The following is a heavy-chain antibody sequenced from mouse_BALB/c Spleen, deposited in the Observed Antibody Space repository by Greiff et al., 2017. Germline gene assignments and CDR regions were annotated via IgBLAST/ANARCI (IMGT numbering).Heavy chain of an antibody. V-gene: IGHV1-63*02. CDR2: IYPGGGYT. CDR1: GYSFTNYW. D-gene: IGHD2-3*01. Sequence: QVHVKQSGAVLVRPGPSVKISCTASGYSFTNYWLGWVKQRPGHGLEWIGDIYPGGGYTNYNEKFKGKATLTADTSSSTAYMQISSLTSEDSAVYFCARSDGYYVGAMDYWGQGTSVTVSS. J-gene: IGHJ4*01. CDR3: ARSDGYYVGAMDY.